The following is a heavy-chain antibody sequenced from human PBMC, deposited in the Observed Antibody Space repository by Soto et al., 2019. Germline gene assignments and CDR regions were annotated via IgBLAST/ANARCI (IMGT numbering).Heavy chain of an antibody. CDR3: ARGPKVGDYYYYYGMDV. CDR2: IDPSDSYT. CDR1: VYSFTSYW. V-gene: IGHV5-10-1*01. Sequence: PGESLKISCKGSVYSFTSYWISWVRQMPGKGLEWMGRIDPSDSYTNYSPSFQGHVTISADKSISTAYLQWSSLKASDTAMYYCARGPKVGDYYYYYGMDVWGQGTTVTVSS. J-gene: IGHJ6*02.